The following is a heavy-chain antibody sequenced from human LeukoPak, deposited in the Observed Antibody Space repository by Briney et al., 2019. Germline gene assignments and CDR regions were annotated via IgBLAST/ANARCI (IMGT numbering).Heavy chain of an antibody. J-gene: IGHJ4*02. D-gene: IGHD6-13*01. Sequence: PGGSLRLSCAASGFAVSSYYMSWVRQAPGKGLEWVSSIDSSGDYTFYADSVKGRFTISRDNSKDTLYLQLSGLRAEDTAIYYCGKEFSSGWFFWGQGTLVSVSS. CDR1: GFAVSSYY. CDR2: IDSSGDYT. CDR3: GKEFSSGWFF. V-gene: IGHV3-23*01.